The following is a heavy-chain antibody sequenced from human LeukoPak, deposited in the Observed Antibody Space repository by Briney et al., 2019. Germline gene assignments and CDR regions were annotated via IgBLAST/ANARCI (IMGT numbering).Heavy chain of an antibody. V-gene: IGHV4-59*01. CDR2: INYDGRT. J-gene: IGHJ4*02. CDR1: GASISTYY. CDR3: ARTTGDGSTDY. Sequence: PSETLSLTCTVSGASISTYYWSWIRQPPGKGLEWLGYINYDGRTRYNPSLKSRISLSLDTSKNHFSLKVSSVTAADTAVYYCARTTGDGSTDYWGQGPVVTVSS. D-gene: IGHD3-10*01.